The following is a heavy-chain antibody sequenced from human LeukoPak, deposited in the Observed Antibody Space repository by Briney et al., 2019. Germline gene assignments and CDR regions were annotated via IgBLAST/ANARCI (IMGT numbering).Heavy chain of an antibody. J-gene: IGHJ4*02. Sequence: ASVKVSCKASGYTFTSYYMHWVRQAPGQGLEWRGIINPSGGSTSYAQKFQGRVTMTRDTSTSTVYMELSSMRSEDTDVYYCARDYNLRRVGAGYSSPDYWGQGTLVTVSS. V-gene: IGHV1-46*01. D-gene: IGHD5-24*01. CDR1: GYTFTSYY. CDR3: ARDYNLRRVGAGYSSPDY. CDR2: INPSGGST.